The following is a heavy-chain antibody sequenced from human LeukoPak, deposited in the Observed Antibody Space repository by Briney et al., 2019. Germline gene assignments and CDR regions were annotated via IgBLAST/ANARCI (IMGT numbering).Heavy chain of an antibody. D-gene: IGHD2-15*01. V-gene: IGHV3-7*03. Sequence: GGSLRLSCAASGFTFSSYWMSWVRQAPGKGLEWVANIKQDGSEKYYVDSVKGRFTISRDNSKNTLYLQMNSLRAEDTAVYYCAKDSGIVVVVAATAAPNWFDPWGQGTLVTVSS. CDR1: GFTFSSYW. CDR2: IKQDGSEK. J-gene: IGHJ5*02. CDR3: AKDSGIVVVVAATAAPNWFDP.